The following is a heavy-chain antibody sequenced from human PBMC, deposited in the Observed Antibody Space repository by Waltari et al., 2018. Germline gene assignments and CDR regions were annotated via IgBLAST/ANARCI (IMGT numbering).Heavy chain of an antibody. Sequence: EVQLVESGGGLVKPGGSLRLSCAASGFTFSSYSMNWVRQAPGKGLEWVSSISSSSYIYYADSVKGRFTISRDNAKNSLYLQMNSLRAEDTAVYYCARDTEVTYYDFWSGYYYLDYWGQGTLVTVSS. CDR3: ARDTEVTYYDFWSGYYYLDY. D-gene: IGHD3-3*01. J-gene: IGHJ4*02. CDR1: GFTFSSYS. CDR2: ISSSSYI. V-gene: IGHV3-21*01.